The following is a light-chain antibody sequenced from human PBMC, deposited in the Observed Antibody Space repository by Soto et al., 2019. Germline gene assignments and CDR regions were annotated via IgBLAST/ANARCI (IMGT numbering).Light chain of an antibody. CDR2: GAS. CDR3: QQYGSSPPT. J-gene: IGKJ1*01. CDR1: QSVINDY. V-gene: IGKV3-20*01. Sequence: EIVLSHAPCTLSLSPLYRATLSFMASQSVINDYVAWVQQKPGQGPRLLIYGASSRATGTPDRFSGSGSGTDFTLTINRLEPEDFALYYCQQYGSSPPTFGQGTKVDIK.